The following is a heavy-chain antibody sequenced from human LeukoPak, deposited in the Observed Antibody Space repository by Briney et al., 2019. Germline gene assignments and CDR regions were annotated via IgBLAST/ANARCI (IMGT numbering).Heavy chain of an antibody. J-gene: IGHJ5*02. D-gene: IGHD2-2*01. Sequence: PGGSLRLSCAASGFMFDEYAMHWVRQAPGKGLEWVSLISGDGGTTYHVDSVKGRFTISRDNIKNSLYLQMNSLRSEDTALYYCAKGLTVVGSAWFDPWGQGTLVTVSS. CDR2: ISGDGGTT. V-gene: IGHV3-43*02. CDR3: AKGLTVVGSAWFDP. CDR1: GFMFDEYA.